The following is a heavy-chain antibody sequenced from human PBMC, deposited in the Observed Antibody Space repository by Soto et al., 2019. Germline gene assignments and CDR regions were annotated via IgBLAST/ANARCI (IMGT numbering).Heavy chain of an antibody. D-gene: IGHD6-13*01. J-gene: IGHJ4*02. CDR1: GFTFNTYG. CDR2: IWYDGSNE. CDR3: ARDHGTTWYRPIDY. Sequence: QVQLVESGGGAVQPGRSLRLSCAASGFTFNTYGMHWVRQAAGKGLEWVAVIWYDGSNEFCADSVKGRFTISRDNSKNTLYLQMNSLRDEDTAIYYCARDHGTTWYRPIDYGGQGTLVTVSS. V-gene: IGHV3-33*01.